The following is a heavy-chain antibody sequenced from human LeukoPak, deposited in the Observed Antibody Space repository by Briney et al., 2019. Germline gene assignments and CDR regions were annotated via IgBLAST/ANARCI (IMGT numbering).Heavy chain of an antibody. V-gene: IGHV1-18*01. J-gene: IGHJ3*02. CDR2: ISTYNSNT. CDR3: ARGIPPGDAFDI. CDR1: GYTFTTYG. Sequence: ASVKVSCKASGYTFTTYGINWLRQAPGQGLAWMGWISTYNSNTHYAQKLQGRVTMTTDASTSTAYMELRSLRSDDTAVYYCARGIPPGDAFDIWGQGTTVTVSS. D-gene: IGHD2-2*02.